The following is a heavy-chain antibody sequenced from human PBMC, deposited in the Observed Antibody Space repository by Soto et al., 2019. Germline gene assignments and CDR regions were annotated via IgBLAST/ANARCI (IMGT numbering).Heavy chain of an antibody. CDR3: ATGRGSGGFDS. V-gene: IGHV1-69*01. Sequence: QVQLVQSGAEVKKPGSSVKVSCKASGGTSNRYAFSWVRQAPGQGLEWMGGSIPIFGTANYAQKFQGRATITAAESTSPGYMELSRLRSDDTATYYCATGRGSGGFDSWGQGTQVIVSS. CDR1: GGTSNRYA. CDR2: SIPIFGTA. J-gene: IGHJ4*02. D-gene: IGHD3-16*01.